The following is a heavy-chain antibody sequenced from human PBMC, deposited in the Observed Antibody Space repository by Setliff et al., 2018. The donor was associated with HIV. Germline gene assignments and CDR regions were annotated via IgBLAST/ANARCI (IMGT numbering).Heavy chain of an antibody. V-gene: IGHV3-23*01. CDR3: VKDGDYRNGDYDAFDI. D-gene: IGHD4-17*01. J-gene: IGHJ3*02. Sequence: GGSLRLSCAASGFTFSNYAMGWVRQGPGKGLEWVSTIGAAGYPTHYADSVKGRFTISRDNSKSTVDLQMTSLTAEDTAVYYCVKDGDYRNGDYDAFDIWGQGTMVTVSS. CDR2: IGAAGYPT. CDR1: GFTFSNYA.